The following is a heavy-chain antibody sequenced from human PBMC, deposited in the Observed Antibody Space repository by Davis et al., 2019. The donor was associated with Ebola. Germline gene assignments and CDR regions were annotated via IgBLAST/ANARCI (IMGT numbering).Heavy chain of an antibody. CDR1: GFTFSSYW. CDR2: IKTDGSYT. V-gene: IGHV3-74*01. Sequence: GESLKISCAASGFTFSSYWMHWVRQAPGKGLVWVSRIKTDGSYTNYADSVKGRFAIFRDNAKNTLYLQMNSLRAEDTAVYYCAKDPRTTRLGAIFDYWGQGTLVTVSS. CDR3: AKDPRTTRLGAIFDY. D-gene: IGHD1-26*01. J-gene: IGHJ4*02.